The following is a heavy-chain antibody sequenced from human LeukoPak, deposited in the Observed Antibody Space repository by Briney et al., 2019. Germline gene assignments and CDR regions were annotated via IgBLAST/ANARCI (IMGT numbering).Heavy chain of an antibody. CDR1: GDSVSSNSSS. CDR2: TYYRSNWFS. V-gene: IGHV6-1*01. CDR3: ARGSIFDY. J-gene: IGHJ4*02. Sequence: SQTLSLTCAISGDSVSSNSSSWNWVRQSPSRGLEWLGRTYYRSNWFSDYAASVKSRITINPDTSKNQFSLQLNSVAPEDTAVYYCARGSIFDYWGRGTLVTVSS.